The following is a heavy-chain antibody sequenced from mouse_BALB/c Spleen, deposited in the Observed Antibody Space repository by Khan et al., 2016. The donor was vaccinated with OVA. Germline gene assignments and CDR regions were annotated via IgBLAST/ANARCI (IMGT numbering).Heavy chain of an antibody. V-gene: IGHV3-2*02. CDR1: GYSITSNYA. J-gene: IGHJ4*01. D-gene: IGHD1-1*01. Sequence: EVQLQESGPGLVKPSQSLSLTCTVTGYSITSNYAWSWIRQFPGNKLEWMGYISYSGATNYNPSLKSRISVTRDTSANQFFLQLNSVTTEDTAAYYCGRQNYYGYALDYWGQGTSVTVSS. CDR2: ISYSGAT. CDR3: GRQNYYGYALDY.